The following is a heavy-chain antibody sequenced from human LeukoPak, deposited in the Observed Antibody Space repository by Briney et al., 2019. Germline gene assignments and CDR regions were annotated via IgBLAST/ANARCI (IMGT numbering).Heavy chain of an antibody. D-gene: IGHD3-3*01. Sequence: ASVKVSCKASGYTFTSYDINWVRQATGQGLEWMGWMNPNSGNTGYAQKFQGRVTITADKSTSTAYMELSSLRSEDTAVYYCASARFLEWLFPRHYYFDYWGQGTLVTVSS. V-gene: IGHV1-8*01. CDR3: ASARFLEWLFPRHYYFDY. CDR1: GYTFTSYD. J-gene: IGHJ4*02. CDR2: MNPNSGNT.